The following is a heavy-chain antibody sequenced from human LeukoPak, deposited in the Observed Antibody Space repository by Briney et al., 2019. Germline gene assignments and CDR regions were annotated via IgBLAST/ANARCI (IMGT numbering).Heavy chain of an antibody. CDR3: ARDLLGSGSSYSSGAWGY. V-gene: IGHV1-2*02. Sequence: ASVKVSCKSSGYTFTGYYMHWVRQAPGQGLEWMGWINPNSGGTNYAQKFQGRVTMTRDTSISTAYMELSSLRAEDTAFYYCARDLLGSGSSYSSGAWGYWGQGTLVTVSS. J-gene: IGHJ4*02. CDR2: INPNSGGT. D-gene: IGHD3-22*01. CDR1: GYTFTGYY.